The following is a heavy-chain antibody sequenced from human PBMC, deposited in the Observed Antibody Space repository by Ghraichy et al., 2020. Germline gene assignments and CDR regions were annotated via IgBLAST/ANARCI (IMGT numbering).Heavy chain of an antibody. D-gene: IGHD1-26*01. J-gene: IGHJ4*02. CDR3: TRHVKATDPPGPYFDY. Sequence: GGSLRLSCAASGFTFSGSAMHWVRQASGKGLEWVGRIRSKANSYATAYAASVKGRFTISRDDSKNTAYLQMNSLKTEDTAGYYCTRHVKATDPPGPYFDYWGQGTLVTVSS. CDR1: GFTFSGSA. CDR2: IRSKANSYAT. V-gene: IGHV3-73*01.